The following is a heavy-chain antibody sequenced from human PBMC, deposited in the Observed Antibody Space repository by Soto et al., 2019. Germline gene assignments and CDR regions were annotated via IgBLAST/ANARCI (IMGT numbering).Heavy chain of an antibody. CDR1: GGSFSGYY. J-gene: IGHJ4*02. Sequence: QVQLQQWGAGLLKPSETLSLTCAVYGGSFSGYYWSWIRQPPGKVLEWIGEINHSGSTNYNPSLKSRVTISVDTSKNQFSLKLSSVTAADTAVYYCARGLYDYVWGSYRYFGGYFDYWGQGTLVTVSS. CDR3: ARGLYDYVWGSYRYFGGYFDY. CDR2: INHSGST. D-gene: IGHD3-16*02. V-gene: IGHV4-34*01.